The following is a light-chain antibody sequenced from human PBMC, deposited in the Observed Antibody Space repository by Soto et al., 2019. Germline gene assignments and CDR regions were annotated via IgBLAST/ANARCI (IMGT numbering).Light chain of an antibody. CDR3: KSYAGSNTYV. J-gene: IGLJ1*01. CDR2: EVV. CDR1: KNDIGVYDF. V-gene: IGLV2-8*01. Sequence: QAVLTQPRSASGYPGQSVAISCTGTKNDIGVYDFVSWYQHHPGKAPRLIIYEVVQRPSGVPDRFSGSKSGNTASLTVSGLQAADEADYFCKSYAGSNTYVFGSGTKVTVL.